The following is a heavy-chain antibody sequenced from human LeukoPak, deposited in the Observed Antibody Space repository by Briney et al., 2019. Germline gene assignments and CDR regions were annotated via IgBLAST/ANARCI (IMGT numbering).Heavy chain of an antibody. D-gene: IGHD5-24*01. J-gene: IGHJ4*02. CDR2: ISYDGSNK. V-gene: IGHV3-30-3*01. Sequence: GGSLRLSCAASGFTFSSYAMHWVRQAPGKGLEWVAVISYDGSNKYYADSVKGRFTISRDNSKNTLYLQMNSLRAEDTAVYYCAREKGPIRGSGFDYWGQGTLVTVSS. CDR3: AREKGPIRGSGFDY. CDR1: GFTFSSYA.